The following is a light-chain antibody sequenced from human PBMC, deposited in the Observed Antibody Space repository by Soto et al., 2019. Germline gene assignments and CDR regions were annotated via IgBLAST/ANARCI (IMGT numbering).Light chain of an antibody. CDR2: AAS. J-gene: IGKJ4*01. CDR1: QGISKN. V-gene: IGKV1-27*01. CDR3: QKYDTAPLT. Sequence: DIQMTQSPSSLSASVGDTVTITCRASQGISKNLAWYQQKPGKVPKLLIYAASTLQSGVPSRFSGSESGTDFILTISSLQPEDFATYYCQKYDTAPLTFGGGTKVEIK.